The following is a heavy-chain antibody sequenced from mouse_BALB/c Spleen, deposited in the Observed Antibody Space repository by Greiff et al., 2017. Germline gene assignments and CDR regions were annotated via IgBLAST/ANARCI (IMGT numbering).Heavy chain of an antibody. CDR2: ISYSGST. J-gene: IGHJ2*01. Sequence: VQLKESGPGLVKPSQSLSLTCTVTGYSITSDYAWNWIRQFPGNKLEWMGYISYSGSTSYNPSLKSRISITRDTSKNQFFLQLNSVTTEDTATYYCARAAKYYFDYWGQGTTLTVSS. V-gene: IGHV3-2*02. CDR1: GYSITSDYA. CDR3: ARAAKYYFDY. D-gene: IGHD1-2*01.